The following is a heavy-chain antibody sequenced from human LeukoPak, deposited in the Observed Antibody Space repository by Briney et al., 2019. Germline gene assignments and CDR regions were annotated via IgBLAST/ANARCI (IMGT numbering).Heavy chain of an antibody. CDR1: EFPFSIYA. V-gene: IGHV3-23*01. Sequence: PGGSLRLSCDVSEFPFSIYAMAWVRQAPGQGLEWVSAIDASGSDTYYTDSVKGRFTISRDNSKNTVYLQMNSLRAEDTAVYYCADYRKPQGLDYWGQGTLVTVSS. D-gene: IGHD1-14*01. J-gene: IGHJ4*02. CDR3: ADYRKPQGLDY. CDR2: IDASGSDT.